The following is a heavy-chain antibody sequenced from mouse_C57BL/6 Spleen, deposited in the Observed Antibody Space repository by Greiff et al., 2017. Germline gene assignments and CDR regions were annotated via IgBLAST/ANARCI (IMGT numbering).Heavy chain of an antibody. CDR2: IYPGSGNT. J-gene: IGHJ2*01. CDR1: GYSFTSYY. D-gene: IGHD3-1*01. CDR3: ARSGRDDHYYFDY. V-gene: IGHV1-66*01. Sequence: VQLQQSGPELVKPGASVKISCKASGYSFTSYYIHWVKQRPGQGLEWIGWIYPGSGNTKYNEKFKGKATLTADTSSSTAYMQLSSLTSEDSAVYYCARSGRDDHYYFDYWGQGTTLTVSS.